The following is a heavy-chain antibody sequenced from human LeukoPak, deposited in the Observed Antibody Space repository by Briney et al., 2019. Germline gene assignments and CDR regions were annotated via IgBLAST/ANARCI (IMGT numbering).Heavy chain of an antibody. CDR1: GFTFSSNA. D-gene: IGHD3-10*01. CDR3: ATDSTYYYESGSSGPHFFDY. J-gene: IGHJ4*02. Sequence: GGSLRLSCAASGFTFSSNAMHWVRQAPGKGLEWVALISYEGGITYYADSVKGRFTIHRDNSKNTLYLQLNSLRAEDTAVYYCATDSTYYYESGSSGPHFFDYWGQGTLVTVSS. CDR2: ISYEGGIT. V-gene: IGHV3-30*01.